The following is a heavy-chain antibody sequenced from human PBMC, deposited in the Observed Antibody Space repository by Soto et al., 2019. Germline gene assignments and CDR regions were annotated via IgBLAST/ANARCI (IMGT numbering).Heavy chain of an antibody. CDR2: VWYDGTEK. D-gene: IGHD6-13*01. J-gene: IGHJ4*02. V-gene: IGHV3-33*01. Sequence: QVQLVESGGGVVQPGRSLRLSCAASGFTFSSFGMHWVRHAPGKGLEWVAVVWYDGTEKYYADSVKGRFTISRDNSKNTLYLQMHSLGTEDTAVHYCARDSLCGSSWYYFDFWGQGTPVTVSS. CDR1: GFTFSSFG. CDR3: ARDSLCGSSWYYFDF.